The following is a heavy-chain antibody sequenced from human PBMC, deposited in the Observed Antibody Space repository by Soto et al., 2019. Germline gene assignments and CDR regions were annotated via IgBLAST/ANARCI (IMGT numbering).Heavy chain of an antibody. CDR3: AIEQWLVKDPFWFDP. CDR1: GFTFSSYS. D-gene: IGHD6-19*01. CDR2: ISSSSSYI. J-gene: IGHJ5*02. Sequence: EVQLVESGGGLVKPGGSLRLSCAASGFTFSSYSMNWVRQAPGKGLEWVSSISSSSSYIYYADSVKGRFTISRDNAKNSLYLQMNSLRAEDTAVYYCAIEQWLVKDPFWFDPWGQGTLVTVSS. V-gene: IGHV3-21*01.